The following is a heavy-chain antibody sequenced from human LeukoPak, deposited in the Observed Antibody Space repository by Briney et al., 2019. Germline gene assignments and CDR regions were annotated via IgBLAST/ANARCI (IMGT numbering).Heavy chain of an antibody. V-gene: IGHV1-2*02. CDR1: GYTFTGYY. D-gene: IGHD2-15*01. CDR2: INPNSGGT. CDR3: AREILGYCSGGSCYESNSYFDC. Sequence: ASVKVSCKASGYTFTGYYMHWVRQAPGQGLEWMGWINPNSGGTNYAQKFQGRVTMTRDTSISTAYMELSRLRSDDTAVYYCAREILGYCSGGSCYESNSYFDCWGQGTLVTVSS. J-gene: IGHJ4*02.